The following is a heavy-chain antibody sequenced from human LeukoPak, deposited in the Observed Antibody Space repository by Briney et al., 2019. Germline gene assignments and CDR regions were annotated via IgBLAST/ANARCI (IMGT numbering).Heavy chain of an antibody. CDR2: INHSGST. J-gene: IGHJ6*02. CDR3: ARPTERYYYDSSGYYYFGMDV. D-gene: IGHD3-22*01. V-gene: IGHV4-34*01. Sequence: SETLSLTCAVYGGSFSGYYWSWIRQPPGKGLEWIGEINHSGSTNYNPSLKSRVTISVDTSKNQFSLKLTSVTAADTAVYYCARPTERYYYDSSGYYYFGMDVWGQGTAVTVSS. CDR1: GGSFSGYY.